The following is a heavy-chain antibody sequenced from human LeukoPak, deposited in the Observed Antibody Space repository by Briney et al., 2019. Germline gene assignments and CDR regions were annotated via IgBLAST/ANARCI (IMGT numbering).Heavy chain of an antibody. Sequence: GGSLRLSCAASGFTFSSYAMSWVRQAPGKGLEWVSAISASGGSTFYADSVKGRFTISRDNSKNTLYLQMNSLRAEDTAVYYCAKCSDSNGYYYFDYWGQGTLVTVSS. V-gene: IGHV3-23*01. CDR1: GFTFSSYA. CDR2: ISASGGST. D-gene: IGHD3-22*01. J-gene: IGHJ4*02. CDR3: AKCSDSNGYYYFDY.